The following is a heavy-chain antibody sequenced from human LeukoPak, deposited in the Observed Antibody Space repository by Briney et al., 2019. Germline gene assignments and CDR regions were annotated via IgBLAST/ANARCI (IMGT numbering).Heavy chain of an antibody. CDR1: GFTFSTYA. J-gene: IGHJ4*02. V-gene: IGHV3-30-3*01. CDR3: ANPGEGY. CDR2: ISYDGSNK. Sequence: GGSLRLSCAASGFTFSTYAMHWVRQAPGKGLEWVAVISYDGSNKYYADSVKGRFTISRDNSKTTLYLQMNSLRAEDTAVYYCANPGEGYWGQGTLVTVSS.